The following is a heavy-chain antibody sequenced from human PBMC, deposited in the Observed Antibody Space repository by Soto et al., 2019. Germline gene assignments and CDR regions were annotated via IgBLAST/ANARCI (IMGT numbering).Heavy chain of an antibody. J-gene: IGHJ4*02. D-gene: IGHD5-18*01. CDR3: AKDRGPRGYSYGIFDY. CDR2: ISYDGSNK. Sequence: SLRLSCAASGFTFSSYGMQWVRQAPGKGLEWVAVISYDGSNKYYADSGKGRFTISRDNSKNTLYLQMNSLRAEDTAVYYCAKDRGPRGYSYGIFDYWGQGTLVTVSS. CDR1: GFTFSSYG. V-gene: IGHV3-30*18.